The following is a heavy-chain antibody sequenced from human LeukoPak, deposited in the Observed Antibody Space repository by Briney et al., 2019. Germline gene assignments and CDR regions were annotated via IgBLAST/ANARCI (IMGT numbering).Heavy chain of an antibody. V-gene: IGHV1-18*01. CDR3: ARTMAAAGYTFDY. J-gene: IGHJ4*02. Sequence: ASVKVSCKASGYTFTSYTINWVRQAPGQGLEWMGWISAYNGNTNYAQKLQGRVTMTTDTSTSTAYIELRSLRSDDTAVYYCARTMAAAGYTFDYWGQGTLVTVSS. CDR2: ISAYNGNT. D-gene: IGHD6-13*01. CDR1: GYTFTSYT.